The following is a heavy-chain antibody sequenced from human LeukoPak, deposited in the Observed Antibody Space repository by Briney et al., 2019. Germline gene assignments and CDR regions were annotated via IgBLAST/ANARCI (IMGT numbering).Heavy chain of an antibody. J-gene: IGHJ4*02. Sequence: ASVKVSCEASGYTFTGYYMHWVRQAPGQGLEWMGWINPNSGGTNYAQKFQGRVTMTRDTSISTAYMELSRLRSDDTAVYYCAREYSSSPRYWGQGTLVTVSS. CDR1: GYTFTGYY. CDR2: INPNSGGT. D-gene: IGHD6-6*01. CDR3: AREYSSSPRY. V-gene: IGHV1-2*02.